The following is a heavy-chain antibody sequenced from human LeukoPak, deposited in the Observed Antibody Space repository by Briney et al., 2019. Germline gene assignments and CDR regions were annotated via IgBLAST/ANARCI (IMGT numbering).Heavy chain of an antibody. CDR1: GGSFSGYY. Sequence: SETLSLTCAVYGGSFSGYYWGWIRQPPGKGLEWIGEINHSGSTNYNPSLKSRVTISVDTSKNQFSLKLSSVTAADTAVHYCARRPDFWSGSDAFDIWGQGTMVTVSS. CDR3: ARRPDFWSGSDAFDI. CDR2: INHSGST. J-gene: IGHJ3*02. D-gene: IGHD3-3*01. V-gene: IGHV4-34*01.